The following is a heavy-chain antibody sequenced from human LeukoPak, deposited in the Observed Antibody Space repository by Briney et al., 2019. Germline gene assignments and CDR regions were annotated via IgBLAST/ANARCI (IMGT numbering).Heavy chain of an antibody. CDR1: GFTFSSYS. D-gene: IGHD3-16*02. CDR2: VSSSSSYI. CDR3: ARSRLSHNWFDP. V-gene: IGHV3-21*01. Sequence: GGSLRLSCAASGFTFSSYSMNWVRQAPGKGLEWVSSVSSSSSYIYYADSVKGRFTISRDNAKNSPYLQMNSLRAEDTAVYYCARSRLSHNWFDPWGQGTLVTVSS. J-gene: IGHJ5*02.